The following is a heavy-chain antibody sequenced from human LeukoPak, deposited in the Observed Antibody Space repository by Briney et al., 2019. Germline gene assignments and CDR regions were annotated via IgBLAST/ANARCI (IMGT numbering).Heavy chain of an antibody. Sequence: GESLKISCKASGYSFTTYWIGWVRQMPGKGLEWMGIIYPGDSDARYNPSFQGQVTISVGTSITTAHLQWSSLKASDTAIYYCAISLGLSDTYWDFWGQGTLVTVTS. CDR1: GYSFTTYW. CDR3: AISLGLSDTYWDF. CDR2: IYPGDSDA. J-gene: IGHJ4*02. D-gene: IGHD2-8*02. V-gene: IGHV5-51*01.